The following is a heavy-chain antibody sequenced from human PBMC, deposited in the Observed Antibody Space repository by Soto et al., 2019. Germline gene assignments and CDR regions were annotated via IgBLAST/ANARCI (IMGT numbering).Heavy chain of an antibody. D-gene: IGHD6-13*01. CDR1: GFTFSSYG. Sequence: GGSLRLSCAASGFTFSSYGMHWVRQAPGKGLEWLAVTSYDGNSKYYADSVKGRFTISRDNSKNTLYLQMNSLRAEDTAIYYCARSSSSWSISPVLDYWGQGTLVTVSS. V-gene: IGHV3-30-3*01. J-gene: IGHJ4*02. CDR3: ARSSSSWSISPVLDY. CDR2: TSYDGNSK.